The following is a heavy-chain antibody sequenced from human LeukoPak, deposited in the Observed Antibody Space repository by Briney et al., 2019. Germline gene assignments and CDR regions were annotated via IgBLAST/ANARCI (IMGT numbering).Heavy chain of an antibody. J-gene: IGHJ4*02. V-gene: IGHV1-18*01. CDR2: ISAYNGNT. CDR1: GYTFTSYG. Sequence: GASVKVSCKASGYTFTSYGISWVRQAPGQGLEWMGWISAYNGNTNYAQKLQGRVIMTTDTSTRTVYMELRSLRSDDTAVYYCARAPTSGYSSGWYGNGVFDYWGQGTLVTVSS. D-gene: IGHD6-19*01. CDR3: ARAPTSGYSSGWYGNGVFDY.